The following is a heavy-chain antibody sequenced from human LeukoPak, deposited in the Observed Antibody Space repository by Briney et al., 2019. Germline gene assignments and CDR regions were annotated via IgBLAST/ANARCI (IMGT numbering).Heavy chain of an antibody. CDR2: INHRGST. J-gene: IGHJ4*02. V-gene: IGHV4-34*01. Sequence: SETLSLTCVVYGGSFSGYYWSWIRQSPGKGLEWIGEINHRGSTNYNPSLKRRVTISLDTSKSQFSLKLSSVTAADTAVYYCAVAMVRGVIDYWGQGTLVTVSS. D-gene: IGHD3-10*01. CDR1: GGSFSGYY. CDR3: AVAMVRGVIDY.